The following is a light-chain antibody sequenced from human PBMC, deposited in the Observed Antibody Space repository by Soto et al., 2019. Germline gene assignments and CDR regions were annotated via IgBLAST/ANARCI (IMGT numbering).Light chain of an antibody. CDR3: QGLNDYPIT. CDR1: QGIDSY. J-gene: IGKJ5*01. Sequence: DIQLTQSPSLLSASVGDRVTITCRASQGIDSYLAWYQQKPGKAPKFLIYAASTLRGGVPSRFSGSGSGTEFPLTISSLQPEDFATYYCQGLNDYPITFGQGTRLEIK. V-gene: IGKV1-9*01. CDR2: AAS.